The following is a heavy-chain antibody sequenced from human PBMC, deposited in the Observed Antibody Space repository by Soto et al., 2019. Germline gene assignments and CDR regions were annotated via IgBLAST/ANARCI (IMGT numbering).Heavy chain of an antibody. J-gene: IGHJ6*02. D-gene: IGHD6-6*01. CDR2: IIPIFGTA. CDR3: ARAIEPFHSSSSKYYSYGMDV. CDR1: GGTFSSYA. V-gene: IGHV1-69*13. Sequence: SVKVSCKASGGTFSSYAISWVRQAPGQGLEWMGGIIPIFGTANYAQKFQGRVTITADESTSTAYMELSSLRSEDTAVYYCARAIEPFHSSSSKYYSYGMDVWGQGTTVTVSS.